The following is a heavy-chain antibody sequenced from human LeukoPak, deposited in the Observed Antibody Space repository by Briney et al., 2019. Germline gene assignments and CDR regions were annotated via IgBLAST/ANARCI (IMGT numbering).Heavy chain of an antibody. J-gene: IGHJ4*02. D-gene: IGHD5-12*01. CDR3: ARDTRGGYDLGVY. CDR1: GFTFSSYS. V-gene: IGHV3-21*01. Sequence: GGSLRLSCAASGFTFSSYSMNWVRQAPGKGLEWVSSISSRSSYIYYTDSVKGRFTISRDNAENSLYLQMNRLRAEDTAVYYCARDTRGGYDLGVYWGQGTLVAVSS. CDR2: ISSRSSYI.